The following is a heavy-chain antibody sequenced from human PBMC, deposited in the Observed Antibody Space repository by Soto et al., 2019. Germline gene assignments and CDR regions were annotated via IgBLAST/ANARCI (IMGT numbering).Heavy chain of an antibody. J-gene: IGHJ5*02. V-gene: IGHV4-34*01. CDR2: INHSGST. CDR1: GGSFSGYY. D-gene: IGHD6-6*01. CDR3: ARFYSSSSGFWFDP. Sequence: PSETLSLTCAVYGGSFSGYYWSWIRQPPGKGLEWIGEINHSGSTNYNPSLKSRVTISVDTSKNQFSLKLSSVTAADTAVYYCARFYSSSSGFWFDPWGQGTLVTVSS.